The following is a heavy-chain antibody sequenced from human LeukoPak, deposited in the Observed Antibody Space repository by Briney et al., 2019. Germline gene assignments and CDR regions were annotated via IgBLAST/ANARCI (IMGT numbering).Heavy chain of an antibody. J-gene: IGHJ4*02. CDR1: GGSFSGYY. V-gene: IGHV4-34*01. CDR3: ARDLALIAAAGTIFDY. Sequence: SETLSLTCAVYGGSFSGYYWSWIRQPPGKGLEWIGEINHSGSTNYNPSLKSRVTISVDTSKNQFSLKLSSVTAADTAVYYCARDLALIAAAGTIFDYWGQGTLVTVSS. D-gene: IGHD6-13*01. CDR2: INHSGST.